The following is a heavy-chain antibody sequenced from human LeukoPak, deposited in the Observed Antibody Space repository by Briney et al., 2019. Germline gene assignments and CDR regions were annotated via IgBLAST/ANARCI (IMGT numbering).Heavy chain of an antibody. V-gene: IGHV3-30*18. Sequence: PGGSLRLSCAASGFRFSTFGMHWVRQARDKGLEWVAPISYDGNKKYYADSVKGRLTISRDNSKNTLYLEMNSLRAEDTAVYYCAKDLGSTWYPNFDSWGQGTLVSVSS. CDR3: AKDLGSTWYPNFDS. CDR2: ISYDGNKK. D-gene: IGHD6-13*01. J-gene: IGHJ4*02. CDR1: GFRFSTFG.